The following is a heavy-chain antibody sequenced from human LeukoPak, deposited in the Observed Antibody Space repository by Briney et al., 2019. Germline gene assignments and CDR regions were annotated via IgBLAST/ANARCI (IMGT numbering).Heavy chain of an antibody. V-gene: IGHV1-8*01. D-gene: IGHD2-15*01. Sequence: ASVKVSCKASGYNFFNYDIGWVRQATGQGLEWMGRMNPNNGDTDYSQKFQGRVTMTRGTSIDTAFMELSSLRSEDTAVYYCARARGCTGGSCILFLYFNFWGQGSLVTVSS. J-gene: IGHJ4*02. CDR3: ARARGCTGGSCILFLYFNF. CDR2: MNPNNGDT. CDR1: GYNFFNYD.